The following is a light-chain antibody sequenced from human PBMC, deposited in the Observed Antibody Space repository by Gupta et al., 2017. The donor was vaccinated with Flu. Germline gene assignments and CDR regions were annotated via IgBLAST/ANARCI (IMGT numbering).Light chain of an antibody. J-gene: IGKJ5*01. Sequence: IQITQSPSSLSASVGDRVTITCLASQSISSYLNWYQQKPGKAPKLLIYAASSLPGGVPSRFSGSGSGTDFTLTIRSLQSEDFATYYCQQYYRPPPFTFGQGTQVE. CDR3: QQYYRPPPFT. V-gene: IGKV1-39*01. CDR2: AAS. CDR1: QSISSY.